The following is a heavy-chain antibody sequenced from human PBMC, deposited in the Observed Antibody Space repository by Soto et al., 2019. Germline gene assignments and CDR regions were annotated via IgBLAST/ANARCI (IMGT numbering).Heavy chain of an antibody. CDR2: ISYDGSNK. J-gene: IGHJ5*02. V-gene: IGHV3-30*18. D-gene: IGHD6-13*01. CDR1: GFTFSSYG. Sequence: QVQLVESGGGVVQPGRSLRLSCAASGFTFSSYGMHWVRQAPGKGLEWVAVISYDGSNKYYADSVKGRFTISRDNSKNTLYLQMNSLRAEDTAVYYWAKGGYSSSWYSGWFDPWGQGTLVTVSS. CDR3: AKGGYSSSWYSGWFDP.